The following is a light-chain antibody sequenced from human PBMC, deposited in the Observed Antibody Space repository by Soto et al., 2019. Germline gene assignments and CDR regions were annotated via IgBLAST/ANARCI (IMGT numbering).Light chain of an antibody. CDR2: GTS. J-gene: IGKJ4*01. CDR3: QQYGSSPLT. Sequence: ESVLTQSPGTLSLSPGERATLSCRASQSVRTSYLAWYQQKPGQAPRLLIYGTSSRATGIPDRVIGSGSGTDFNLTVTRLEPGDFAVYYCQQYGSSPLTFGGGTKVEIK. V-gene: IGKV3-20*01. CDR1: QSVRTSY.